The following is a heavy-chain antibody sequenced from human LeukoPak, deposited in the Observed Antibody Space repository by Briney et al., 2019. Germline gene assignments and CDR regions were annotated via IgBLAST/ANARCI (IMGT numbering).Heavy chain of an antibody. CDR3: ARHAYSSSSARYYGMDV. J-gene: IGHJ6*02. CDR2: IYYSGST. V-gene: IGHV4-39*01. CDR1: GGSISSCSYY. Sequence: ASETLSLTCTVSGGSISSCSYYWGWIRQPPGKGLVWIGSIYYSGSTYYNPSLKSRVTISVDTYKNQFSLKLSSVTAADTAVYYCARHAYSSSSARYYGMDVWGQGTTVTVSS. D-gene: IGHD6-6*01.